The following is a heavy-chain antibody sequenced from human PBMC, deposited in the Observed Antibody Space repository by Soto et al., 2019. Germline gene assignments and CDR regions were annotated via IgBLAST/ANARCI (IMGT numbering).Heavy chain of an antibody. D-gene: IGHD5-12*01. CDR2: IIPIFGTA. CDR3: ASSKMATSPSRYYFDY. CDR1: GGTFSSYA. Sequence: QVQLVQSGAEVKKPGSSVKVSCKASGGTFSSYAISWVRQAPGQGLEWMGGIIPIFGTANYAQKFQGRVTITADELTTXAYMELSSLRSEDTAVYYCASSKMATSPSRYYFDYWGQGTLVTVSS. J-gene: IGHJ4*02. V-gene: IGHV1-69*12.